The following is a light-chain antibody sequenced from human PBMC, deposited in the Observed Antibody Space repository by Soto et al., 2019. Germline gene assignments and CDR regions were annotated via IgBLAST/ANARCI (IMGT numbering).Light chain of an antibody. V-gene: IGKV3-11*01. CDR1: KSISSY. J-gene: IGKJ5*01. CDR3: QQRSNWPPIT. CDR2: DSS. Sequence: TQSLSTLSASVGDRVTSTCRASKSISSYLAWYQHKPGQAPRLLIYDSSTRPTGIPGRFSGRGSGTDFTLTISNVEPEDFAVYYCQQRSNWPPITFGQGTRLEI.